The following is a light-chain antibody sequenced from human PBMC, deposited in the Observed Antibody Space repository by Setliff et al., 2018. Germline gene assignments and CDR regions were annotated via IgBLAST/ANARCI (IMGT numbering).Light chain of an antibody. V-gene: IGLV1-40*01. J-gene: IGLJ1*01. CDR2: GNS. CDR3: QSYDSSLSGSGV. CDR1: SSNIGAGYD. Sequence: QSVLTQPPSVSGAPGQRVTISCTGSSSNIGAGYDVHWYQQLPGPAPKLLIYGNSNRPSGVPDRFSGSKSGTSASLAITGLQAEDEADYYCQSYDSSLSGSGVFGTGTKVT.